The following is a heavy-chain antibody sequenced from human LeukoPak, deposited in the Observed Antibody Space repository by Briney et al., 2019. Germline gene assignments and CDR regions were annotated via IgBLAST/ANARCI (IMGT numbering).Heavy chain of an antibody. CDR3: VKDQGDDGNPGR. CDR1: GFTFSNYW. D-gene: IGHD4-23*01. J-gene: IGHJ4*02. V-gene: IGHV3-74*03. CDR2: IKTDGSST. Sequence: PGGSLRLSCTASGFTFSNYWMHWVRQVPGKGLIWVSRIKTDGSSTTYADSVKGRFTISRDNAKNTLYLEMNSLRVEDTAVYYCVKDQGDDGNPGRWGQGTLVTVSS.